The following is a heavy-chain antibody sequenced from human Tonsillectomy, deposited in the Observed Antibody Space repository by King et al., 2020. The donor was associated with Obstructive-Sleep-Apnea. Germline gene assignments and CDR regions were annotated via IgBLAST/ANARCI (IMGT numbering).Heavy chain of an antibody. J-gene: IGHJ4*02. Sequence: TLKESGPVLVKPTENLTLTCTVSGFSLSNARMGVSWIRQPPGKALEVRAHIFSNDEKSSSTSLKSRRTISKDTSKSQLVLTMTNMDPVDTAPYYCARIGPRPLQLWLPDYWGQGTLVTVSS. CDR1: GFSLSNARMG. CDR2: IFSNDEK. D-gene: IGHD5-18*01. CDR3: ARIGPRPLQLWLPDY. V-gene: IGHV2-26*01.